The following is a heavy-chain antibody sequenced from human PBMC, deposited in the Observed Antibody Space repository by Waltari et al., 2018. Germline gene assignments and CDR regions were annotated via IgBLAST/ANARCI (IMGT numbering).Heavy chain of an antibody. Sequence: EVQLVESGGTLVQPGGSLRISCAASGFTFSDYEMNWVRQAPGKGLEWLSFIGSSDSTKYYADSVKGRFSISRDNGNNSVYLQMNSLRVEDTAVYYCAREHYGILTGYRGGFDHWGRGTLVTVSS. CDR2: IGSSDSTK. V-gene: IGHV3-48*03. J-gene: IGHJ4*02. CDR3: AREHYGILTGYRGGFDH. D-gene: IGHD3-9*01. CDR1: GFTFSDYE.